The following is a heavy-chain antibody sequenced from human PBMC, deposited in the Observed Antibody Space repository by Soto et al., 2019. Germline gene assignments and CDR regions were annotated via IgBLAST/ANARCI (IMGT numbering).Heavy chain of an antibody. CDR3: AFCSSTSCSPLYYYYYYMDV. Sequence: GGSLRLSCAASGFTFSSYGMHWVRQAPGKGPEWVAAICYNGSNKYYADSVKGRFTISRDNSKNTLYLQMNSLRAEDTAVYYCAFCSSTSCSPLYYYYYYMDVWGKGTTVTVSS. V-gene: IGHV3-33*01. D-gene: IGHD2-2*01. CDR1: GFTFSSYG. J-gene: IGHJ6*03. CDR2: ICYNGSNK.